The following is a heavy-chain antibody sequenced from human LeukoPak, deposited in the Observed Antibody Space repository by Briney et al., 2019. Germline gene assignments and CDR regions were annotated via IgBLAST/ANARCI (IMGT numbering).Heavy chain of an antibody. Sequence: GGSLRLSCAASGFTFSSYWMSWVRQAPGKGLEWVANIKQDGSEKYYVDSVKGRFTISRDNAKNSLYLQMNSLRAEDTAVYYCARDGDTVMVRGVILGYYGMDVWGQGPTVTVSS. V-gene: IGHV3-7*01. J-gene: IGHJ6*02. CDR2: IKQDGSEK. CDR3: ARDGDTVMVRGVILGYYGMDV. CDR1: GFTFSSYW. D-gene: IGHD3-10*01.